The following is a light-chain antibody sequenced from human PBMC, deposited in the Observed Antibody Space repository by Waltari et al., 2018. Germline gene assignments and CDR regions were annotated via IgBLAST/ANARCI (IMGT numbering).Light chain of an antibody. Sequence: SSDLTQPASVSVSPGQTARITCSGAAFPKQYAYWYQKKPGQAPVLTIYKDTERPSGIPERFSGSTSGKTVTLTITGVLAEDEAQYYCQSADSSERWVFGGGTKLTVL. CDR3: QSADSSERWV. V-gene: IGLV3-25*03. CDR2: KDT. CDR1: AFPKQY. J-gene: IGLJ3*02.